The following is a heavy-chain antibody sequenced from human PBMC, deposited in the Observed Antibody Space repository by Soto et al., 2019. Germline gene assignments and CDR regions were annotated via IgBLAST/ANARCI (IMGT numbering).Heavy chain of an antibody. Sequence: EVQLVESGGGLVQPGGSLRLSCAASGFTFSTYDMQWVRQAPGKGLEWVSATTTAGDTYYPASVTGRFTISRENAKNTLYPQMSRLRAGDTAMYSGARSFLWNASFDYWGQGTLVTVSS. V-gene: IGHV3-13*01. J-gene: IGHJ4*02. CDR3: ARSFLWNASFDY. D-gene: IGHD1-1*01. CDR1: GFTFSTYD. CDR2: TTTAGDT.